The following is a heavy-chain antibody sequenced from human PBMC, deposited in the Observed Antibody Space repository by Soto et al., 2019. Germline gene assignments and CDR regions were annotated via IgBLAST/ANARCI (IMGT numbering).Heavy chain of an antibody. Sequence: SETLSLTCTVSGGSIRSYNWNWIRQPPGKGLEWIGYVYNSGSTNYNPSLKSRVTISVDTSKNQFSLKLSSVTAADTAVYYCARLLFGAANWFDPWGQGTLVTVSS. CDR2: VYNSGST. CDR3: ARLLFGAANWFDP. V-gene: IGHV4-59*01. D-gene: IGHD3-10*01. CDR1: GGSIRSYN. J-gene: IGHJ5*02.